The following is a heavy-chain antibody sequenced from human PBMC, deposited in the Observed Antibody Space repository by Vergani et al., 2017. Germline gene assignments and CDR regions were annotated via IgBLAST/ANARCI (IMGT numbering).Heavy chain of an antibody. CDR3: ARDLGVASSSSDYYGMDV. V-gene: IGHV1-69*01. D-gene: IGHD6-6*01. Sequence: VQLVQSGAEVKKPGSSVKVSCKASGGTFSSYAISWVRQAPGQGLEWMGGIIPIFGTANYAQKFQGRVTITADESTSTAYMELSSLRSEDTAVYYCARDLGVASSSSDYYGMDVWGQGTTVTVSS. J-gene: IGHJ6*02. CDR1: GGTFSSYA. CDR2: IIPIFGTA.